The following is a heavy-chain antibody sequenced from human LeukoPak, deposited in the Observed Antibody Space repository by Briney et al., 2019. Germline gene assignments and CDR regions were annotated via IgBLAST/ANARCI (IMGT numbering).Heavy chain of an antibody. CDR1: GGSISSTSYY. Sequence: SETRSLTCTVSGGSISSTSYYWGWIRQPPGKGLEWIGSIYYSGSTSYYSGSTSYNPSLKSRVTISVDTSKKQFSLKLSSVTAPDTAVYYCARPVSGSSGWYYNYWGQGTLVTVSS. CDR3: ARPVSGSSGWYYNY. D-gene: IGHD6-19*01. CDR2: IYYSGSTSYYSGST. V-gene: IGHV4-39*01. J-gene: IGHJ4*02.